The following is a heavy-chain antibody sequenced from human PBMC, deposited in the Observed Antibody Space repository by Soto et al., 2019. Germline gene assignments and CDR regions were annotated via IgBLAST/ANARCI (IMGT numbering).Heavy chain of an antibody. Sequence: GGSLRLSCAASGFTFSSYAMHWVRQAPGKGLEWVAVISYDGSNKYYADSVKGRFTISRDNSKNTLYLQMNSLRAEDTAVYYCARDSGYILTGYYKLVEYYFDYWGQGTLVTVSS. D-gene: IGHD3-9*01. J-gene: IGHJ4*02. CDR3: ARDSGYILTGYYKLVEYYFDY. V-gene: IGHV3-30-3*01. CDR2: ISYDGSNK. CDR1: GFTFSSYA.